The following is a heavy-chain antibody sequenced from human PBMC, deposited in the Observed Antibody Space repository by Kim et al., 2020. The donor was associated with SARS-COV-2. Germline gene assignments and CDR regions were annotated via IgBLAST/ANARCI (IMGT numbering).Heavy chain of an antibody. CDR2: TDYSGST. CDR1: GGSISSAY. D-gene: IGHD3-3*01. CDR3: ARVRFLEWLPLDY. V-gene: IGHV4-59*01. J-gene: IGHJ4*02. Sequence: SETLSLTCTVSGGSISSAYWSWIRQPPGKGLEWIAYTDYSGSTNYNPSLKSRVIVSVDTSKNQFSLNMSSVTAADTAVYYCARVRFLEWLPLDYWGQGTLVTVSS.